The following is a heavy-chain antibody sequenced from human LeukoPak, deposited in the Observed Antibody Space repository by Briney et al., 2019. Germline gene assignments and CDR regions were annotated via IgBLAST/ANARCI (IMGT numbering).Heavy chain of an antibody. D-gene: IGHD3-10*01. Sequence: GGSLRLSCAASGFTFSNYGMHWVRQAPGKGLEWVAFIRYDGSNKSYADSVKGRFTISRDNSKNTLYLQMNSLRAEDTAVYYCARARKSGGITMIRGVRDRGWFDPWGQGTLVTVSS. J-gene: IGHJ5*02. CDR2: IRYDGSNK. V-gene: IGHV3-30*02. CDR1: GFTFSNYG. CDR3: ARARKSGGITMIRGVRDRGWFDP.